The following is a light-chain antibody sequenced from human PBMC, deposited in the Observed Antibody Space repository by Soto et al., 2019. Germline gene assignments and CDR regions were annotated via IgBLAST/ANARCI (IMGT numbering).Light chain of an antibody. CDR2: DAS. J-gene: IGKJ4*01. CDR1: QSVSSY. V-gene: IGKV3-11*01. CDR3: QQRSTPLT. Sequence: EIVLTQSPATLSLSPGERATLSCRASQSVSSYLAWYQQKPGQAPRLLIYDASNRATGIPARFSGSGSGTECTLTISSLEPEDFAVYYCQQRSTPLTFGGGTKVEIK.